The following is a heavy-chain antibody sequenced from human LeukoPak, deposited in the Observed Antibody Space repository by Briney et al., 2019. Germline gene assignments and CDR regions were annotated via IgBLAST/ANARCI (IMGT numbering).Heavy chain of an antibody. CDR2: INPNSGGT. CDR3: ARDTGSGYLF. J-gene: IGHJ4*02. Sequence: ASVKVSCKASGYTFTGYYMHWVRQAPGQGLEWMGWINPNSGGTNYAQKFQGRVTMTRDTSISTVYMELSSLRSEDTAVYYCARDTGSGYLFWGQGTLVTVSS. CDR1: GYTFTGYY. V-gene: IGHV1-2*02. D-gene: IGHD3-22*01.